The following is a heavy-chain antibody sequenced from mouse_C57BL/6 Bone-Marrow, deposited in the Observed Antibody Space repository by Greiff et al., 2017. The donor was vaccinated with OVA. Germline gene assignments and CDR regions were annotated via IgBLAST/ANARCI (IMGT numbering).Heavy chain of an antibody. CDR3: GGLPFAY. CDR2: ISGGGGNT. V-gene: IGHV5-9*04. CDR1: GFTFSSYT. J-gene: IGHJ3*01. Sequence: VQLMESGGGLVKPGGSLKLSCAASGFTFSSYTMSWVRQTPEKRLEWVATISGGGGNTYYPDSVKGRFTISRDKAKNTLYLQMSCLSSEDTAVYYCGGLPFAYWGQGTLVTVSA.